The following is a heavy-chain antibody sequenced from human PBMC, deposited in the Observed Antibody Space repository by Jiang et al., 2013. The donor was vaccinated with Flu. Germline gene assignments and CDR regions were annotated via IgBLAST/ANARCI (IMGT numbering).Heavy chain of an antibody. J-gene: IGHJ4*02. CDR3: ARDYCNRTRCSPFDY. V-gene: IGHV3-30*01. CDR1: GFTFSSYA. CDR2: ISYDATNK. D-gene: IGHD2-2*01. Sequence: GGVVQPGRSLRLSCAASGFTFSSYAMHWVRQAPGRGLEWVAVISYDATNKYYADSVKGRFTISRDNSKSTLYLEMNSLRAEDTAVYYCARDYCNRTRCSPFDYWGQGTLVTVSS.